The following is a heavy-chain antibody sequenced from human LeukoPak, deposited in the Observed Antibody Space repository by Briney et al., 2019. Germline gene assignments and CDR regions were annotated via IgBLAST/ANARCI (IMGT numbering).Heavy chain of an antibody. CDR3: AADYHTGYFDY. D-gene: IGHD5-12*01. CDR1: GGTFSSYA. Sequence: SVKVSCKASGGTFSSYAISWVRQAPGQGLEWMGRIIPILGIANYAQKFQGRVTITADKSTSTAYMELSSLRSEDTAVYCCAADYHTGYFDYWGQGTLVTVSS. V-gene: IGHV1-69*04. J-gene: IGHJ4*02. CDR2: IIPILGIA.